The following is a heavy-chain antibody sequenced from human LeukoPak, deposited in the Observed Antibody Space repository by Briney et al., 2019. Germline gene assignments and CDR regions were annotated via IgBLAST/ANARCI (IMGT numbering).Heavy chain of an antibody. D-gene: IGHD6-19*01. CDR2: IYYSGST. CDR3: ARDEGKRVAGTRSYYYYGMDV. J-gene: IGHJ6*04. Sequence: SETPSLTCTVSGGSVSSGSYYWSWIRQPPGKGLEWIGYIYYSGSTNYNPSLKSRVTISVDTSKSQFSLKLSSVTAADTAVYYCARDEGKRVAGTRSYYYYGMDVWGKGTTVTVSS. CDR1: GGSVSSGSYY. V-gene: IGHV4-61*01.